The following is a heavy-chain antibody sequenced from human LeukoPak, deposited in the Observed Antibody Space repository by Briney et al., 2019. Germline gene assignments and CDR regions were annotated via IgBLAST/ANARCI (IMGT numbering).Heavy chain of an antibody. CDR3: ARGARRDSSGWYFRPSYWYFDL. J-gene: IGHJ2*01. Sequence: SETLSLTCTVSGGSISSYYWNWIRQPPGKGLEWIGYIYDSGSTNCNPSLKSRVTISVDTSKNQSSLKLSSVTAADTAVYYCARGARRDSSGWYFRPSYWYFDLWGRGTLVTVSS. CDR2: IYDSGST. CDR1: GGSISSYY. D-gene: IGHD6-19*01. V-gene: IGHV4-59*01.